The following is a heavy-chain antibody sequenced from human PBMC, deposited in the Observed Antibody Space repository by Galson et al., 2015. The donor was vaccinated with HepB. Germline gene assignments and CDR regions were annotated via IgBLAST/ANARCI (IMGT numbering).Heavy chain of an antibody. D-gene: IGHD2-2*01. Sequence: SVKVSCKASGYTFNNFAVNWVRQAPGQGLEWMGWINTNTGKPTYAQGFTGRFVFSLDTSVTTAYLQISSLKAEDIAVYYCASSLVVPAGIEYYYYAMDVWGQGTTVTVSS. CDR1: GYTFNNFA. V-gene: IGHV7-4-1*02. CDR3: ASSLVVPAGIEYYYYAMDV. CDR2: INTNTGKP. J-gene: IGHJ6*02.